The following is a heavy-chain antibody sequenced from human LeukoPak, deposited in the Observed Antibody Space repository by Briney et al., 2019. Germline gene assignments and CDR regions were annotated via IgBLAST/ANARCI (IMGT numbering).Heavy chain of an antibody. D-gene: IGHD2-2*01. J-gene: IGHJ3*02. CDR2: ISYDGSNK. CDR3: ARGVRYCSSTSCYFRAFDI. Sequence: PGRSLRLSCAASGFTFSSYAMHWVRQAPGKGLEWVAVISYDGSNKYYADSVKGRFTISRDNSKNTLYLQMNSLRAEDTAVYYCARGVRYCSSTSCYFRAFDIWGQGTMVTVSP. V-gene: IGHV3-30-3*01. CDR1: GFTFSSYA.